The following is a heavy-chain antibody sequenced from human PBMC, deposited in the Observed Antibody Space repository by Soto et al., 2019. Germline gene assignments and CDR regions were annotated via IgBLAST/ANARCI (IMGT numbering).Heavy chain of an antibody. D-gene: IGHD1-26*01. CDR3: AGEESSYGGGSYYYYVMDV. CDR2: INPSGGST. J-gene: IGHJ6*02. Sequence: ASVKVSCKASGYTFTSYYMHWVRQAPGQGLEWMGIINPSGGSTSYAQKFQGRVTMTRDTSTSTVYMELSSLRSEDTAVYYCAGEESSYGGGSYYYYVMDVGGQGTRVTV. V-gene: IGHV1-46*01. CDR1: GYTFTSYY.